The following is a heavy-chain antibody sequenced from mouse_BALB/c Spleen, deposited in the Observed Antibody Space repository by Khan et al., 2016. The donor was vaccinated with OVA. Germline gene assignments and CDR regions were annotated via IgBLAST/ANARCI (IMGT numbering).Heavy chain of an antibody. V-gene: IGHV5-6*01. CDR3: ASHLTGSFAY. Sequence: EVQLVESGGDLVKPGGSLRLSCAASGFTFSTYGMSWVRQFPDKRLEWVATINSDGYYTYYPDTVKGRFTISRNNAENTLYLQMSSLKADDTAIYYCASHLTGSFAYWGQGTLVTVSA. CDR1: GFTFSTYG. J-gene: IGHJ3*01. CDR2: INSDGYYT. D-gene: IGHD4-1*01.